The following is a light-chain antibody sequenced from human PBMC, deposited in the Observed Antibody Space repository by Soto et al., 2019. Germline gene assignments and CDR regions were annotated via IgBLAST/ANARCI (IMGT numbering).Light chain of an antibody. Sequence: QSVLTQPPSASWTPGQRVTISCSGSSSNIGSNTVNWYQQLPGTAPKLLIYSNNQLPSGVPDRFSGSKSGTSASLAISGLQSEDEADYYCAAWDDSLNVVFGGGTKVTVL. V-gene: IGLV1-44*01. J-gene: IGLJ2*01. CDR1: SSNIGSNT. CDR3: AAWDDSLNVV. CDR2: SNN.